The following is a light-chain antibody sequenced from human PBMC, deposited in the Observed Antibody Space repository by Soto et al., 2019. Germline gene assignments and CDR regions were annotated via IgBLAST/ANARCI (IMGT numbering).Light chain of an antibody. J-gene: IGKJ1*01. CDR3: QHYNNCPRT. Sequence: EIVMTQSPATLSVSPGERATLSCRASQSVSSNLAWYQQKPGQAPRLLIYGASTRATGIPARFSGSGSGTEFPLTISSLQSEDFAVYYCQHYNNCPRTFGQGTKVEI. V-gene: IGKV3-15*01. CDR1: QSVSSN. CDR2: GAS.